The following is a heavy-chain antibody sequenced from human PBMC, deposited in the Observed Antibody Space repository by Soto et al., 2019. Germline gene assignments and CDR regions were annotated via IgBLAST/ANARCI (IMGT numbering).Heavy chain of an antibody. CDR3: ARLPTRHYFDY. D-gene: IGHD2-15*01. CDR2: ISWNSGSI. V-gene: IGHV3-9*01. CDR1: GFTFDDYA. J-gene: IGHJ4*02. Sequence: PGGSLRLSCAASGFTFDDYAMHWVRQAPGKGLEWVSGISWNSGSIGYADSVKGRFTISRDNAKNSLYLQMNSLRAEDTALYYCARLPTRHYFDYWGQGTLVTVSS.